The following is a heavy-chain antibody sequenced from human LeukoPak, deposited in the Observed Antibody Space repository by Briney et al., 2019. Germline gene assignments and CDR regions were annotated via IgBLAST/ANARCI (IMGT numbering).Heavy chain of an antibody. J-gene: IGHJ4*02. V-gene: IGHV4-39*03. D-gene: IGHD3-10*01. Sequence: SETLSLTCTVSGDSITSGSYYWGWIRQPPGRGLEWIGSIYYSGSTYYNPSLKSRVTISVDTSKNQFSLKLSSVTAADTAVYYCYGSGSYYRFDYWGQGTLVTVSS. CDR2: IYYSGST. CDR1: GDSITSGSYY. CDR3: YGSGSYYRFDY.